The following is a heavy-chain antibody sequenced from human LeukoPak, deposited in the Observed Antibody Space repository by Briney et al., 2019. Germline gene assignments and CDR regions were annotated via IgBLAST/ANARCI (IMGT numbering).Heavy chain of an antibody. V-gene: IGHV3-30*02. Sequence: GGSLRLSCEASGFTLSSYGVEWVRQAPGKGLEWVAFIRYDGSNKYYADSVKGRFTISRDNAKNSLYLQMNSLRAEDTAVYYCARGRYCSGGSCSNWFDPWGQGTLVTVSS. CDR3: ARGRYCSGGSCSNWFDP. D-gene: IGHD2-15*01. CDR2: IRYDGSNK. CDR1: GFTLSSYG. J-gene: IGHJ5*02.